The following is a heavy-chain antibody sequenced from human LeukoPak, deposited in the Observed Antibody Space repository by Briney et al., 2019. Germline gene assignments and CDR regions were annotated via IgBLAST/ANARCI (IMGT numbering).Heavy chain of an antibody. CDR1: GYTFTSYG. CDR3: AREYCSGGSCYPHFDP. V-gene: IGHV1-18*01. D-gene: IGHD2-15*01. CDR2: ISAYNGNT. Sequence: ASVKVSCKASGYTFTSYGISWVRQAPGQGLEWMGRISAYNGNTNYAQKLQGRVTMTTDTSTSTAYMELRSLRSDDTAVCYCAREYCSGGSCYPHFDPWGQGTLVTVSS. J-gene: IGHJ5*02.